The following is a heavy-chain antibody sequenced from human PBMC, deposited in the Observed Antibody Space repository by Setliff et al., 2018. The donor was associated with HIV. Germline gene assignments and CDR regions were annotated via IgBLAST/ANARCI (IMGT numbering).Heavy chain of an antibody. J-gene: IGHJ3*02. CDR3: ARQEGYCSSTSCYAGYSGSLVGAFDI. CDR1: GYSISSGYY. D-gene: IGHD2-2*01. V-gene: IGHV4-38-2*02. CDR2: IYHSGST. Sequence: SSETLSLTCTVSGYSISSGYYWGWIRQPPGKGLEWIGSIYHSGSTYYNPSLKSRVTMSADTSRNQLSLKLSSVTAADTAVYYCARQEGYCSSTSCYAGYSGSLVGAFDIWGQGTMVTVSS.